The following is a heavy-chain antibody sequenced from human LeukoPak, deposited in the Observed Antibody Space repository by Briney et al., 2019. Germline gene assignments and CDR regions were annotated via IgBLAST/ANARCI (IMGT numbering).Heavy chain of an antibody. J-gene: IGHJ4*02. Sequence: PSETLSLTCTVSGGSISSSSYYWGWIRQPPGKGLEWIGSIYYSGSTYYNPSLKSRVTISVDTSKNQFSLKLSSVTAADTAVYYCARVPSMGRWLQLGSYFDYWGQGTLVTVSS. CDR3: ARVPSMGRWLQLGSYFDY. CDR2: IYYSGST. CDR1: GGSISSSSYY. V-gene: IGHV4-39*07. D-gene: IGHD5-24*01.